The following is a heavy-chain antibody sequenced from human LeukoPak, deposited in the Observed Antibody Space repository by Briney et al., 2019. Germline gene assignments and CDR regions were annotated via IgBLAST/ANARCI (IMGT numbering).Heavy chain of an antibody. V-gene: IGHV3-23*01. J-gene: IGHJ4*02. Sequence: GGSLRLSCAASGVTFSSYAMSWVRQAPGKGLEWVSSISGSGGSSYYADSVTGWFTISSYNSRNTLYLVMNSLRAEDTAVYYCAKDQTQYCSDVSCYSGGTHLTFDYWGQGTLVTVSS. CDR2: ISGSGGSS. D-gene: IGHD2-15*01. CDR3: AKDQTQYCSDVSCYSGGTHLTFDY. CDR1: GVTFSSYA.